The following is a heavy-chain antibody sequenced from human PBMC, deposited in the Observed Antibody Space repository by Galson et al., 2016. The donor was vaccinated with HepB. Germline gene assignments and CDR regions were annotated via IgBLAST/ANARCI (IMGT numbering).Heavy chain of an antibody. Sequence: SLRLSCAASGFTFSSYAMSWVRQAPGKGLEWVSVITSSGGSTDYADAVKGRFTISRDNSKNTLYLQLSSLRAEDTAIYYCAKGGPVVAHYFDYWGQGTLVTVSS. V-gene: IGHV3-23*01. CDR1: GFTFSSYA. D-gene: IGHD2-15*01. J-gene: IGHJ4*02. CDR3: AKGGPVVAHYFDY. CDR2: ITSSGGST.